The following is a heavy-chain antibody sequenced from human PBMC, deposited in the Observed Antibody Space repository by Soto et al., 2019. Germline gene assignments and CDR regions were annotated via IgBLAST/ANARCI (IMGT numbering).Heavy chain of an antibody. CDR1: GGSISSGDYY. D-gene: IGHD5-18*01. Sequence: SETLSLTYTVSGGSISSGDYYWSWIRQPPGKGLEWIGYIYYSGSTYYNPSLKSRVTISVDTSKNQFSLKLSSVTAADTAVYYCARDAPGYRYYYYGMDVWGQGTTVTVSS. J-gene: IGHJ6*02. V-gene: IGHV4-30-4*01. CDR3: ARDAPGYRYYYYGMDV. CDR2: IYYSGST.